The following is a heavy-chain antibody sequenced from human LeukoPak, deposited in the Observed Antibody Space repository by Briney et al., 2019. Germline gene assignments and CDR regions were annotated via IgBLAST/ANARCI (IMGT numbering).Heavy chain of an antibody. Sequence: GASVKVSCKVSGYTLTELSMHWVRQAPGKGLEWMGGFDPEDGETIYAQKFQGRVTMTEDTSTGTAYMELSSLRSEDTAVYYCATGLGNNYYYMDVWGKGTTVTVSS. J-gene: IGHJ6*03. CDR2: FDPEDGET. D-gene: IGHD7-27*01. CDR1: GYTLTELS. V-gene: IGHV1-24*01. CDR3: ATGLGNNYYYMDV.